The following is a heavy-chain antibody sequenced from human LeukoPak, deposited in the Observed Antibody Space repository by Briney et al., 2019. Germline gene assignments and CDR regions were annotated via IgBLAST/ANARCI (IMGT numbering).Heavy chain of an antibody. J-gene: IGHJ3*02. V-gene: IGHV3-53*01. CDR2: IYSGGST. CDR1: GFTFSDYY. CDR3: ARDDYGGTWDAFDI. D-gene: IGHD4-17*01. Sequence: PGGSLRLSCAASGFTFSDYYMSWIRQAPGKGLEWVSVIYSGGSTYYADSVKGRFTISRDNSKNTLYLQMNSLRAEDTAVYYCARDDYGGTWDAFDIWGQGTMVTVSS.